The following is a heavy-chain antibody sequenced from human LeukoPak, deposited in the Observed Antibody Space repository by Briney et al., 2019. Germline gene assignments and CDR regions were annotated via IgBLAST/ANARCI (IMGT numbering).Heavy chain of an antibody. J-gene: IGHJ4*02. D-gene: IGHD3-22*01. V-gene: IGHV4-34*01. CDR2: IKQSGRT. Sequence: SETLSLTCPASGDSLIGYFWTWISQDPRKGMEWHGDIKQSGRTNYNPSLQRRVPRSVDTSKNQFSLNVTSVTGADTAVYYCARTSGFFDSSGFYQQNPYYFQYWGQGGLVTVCS. CDR3: ARTSGFFDSSGFYQQNPYYFQY. CDR1: GDSLIGYF.